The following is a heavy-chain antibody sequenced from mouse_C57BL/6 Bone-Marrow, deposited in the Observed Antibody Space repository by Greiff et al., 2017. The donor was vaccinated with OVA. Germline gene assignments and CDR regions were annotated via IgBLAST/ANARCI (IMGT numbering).Heavy chain of an antibody. CDR2: IYPGSGNT. CDR3: ARRTTVVATDYFDY. CDR1: GYTFTDSY. Sequence: VQLQQSGAELVRPGASVKLSCKASGYTFTDSYINWVKQRPGQGLEWIARIYPGSGNTYYNEKFKGKATLTAEKSSSTAYMQLSSLTSEDSAVYFCARRTTVVATDYFDYWGQGTTLTVSS. D-gene: IGHD1-1*01. V-gene: IGHV1-76*01. J-gene: IGHJ2*01.